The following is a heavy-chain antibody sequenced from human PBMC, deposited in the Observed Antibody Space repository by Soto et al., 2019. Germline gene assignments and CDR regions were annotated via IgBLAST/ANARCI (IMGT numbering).Heavy chain of an antibody. CDR1: GFTFSNFG. CDR3: AKDWGVGNSWTHDF. D-gene: IGHD6-13*01. J-gene: IGHJ4*02. Sequence: GGSLRLSCAASGFTFSNFGMHWVRQAPGMGLEWVAVISYDGRNKYYADSVKGRFTISRDNSKNTLYLQMNSLRAEDTAVYYCAKDWGVGNSWTHDFWGQGTLVTVSS. V-gene: IGHV3-30*18. CDR2: ISYDGRNK.